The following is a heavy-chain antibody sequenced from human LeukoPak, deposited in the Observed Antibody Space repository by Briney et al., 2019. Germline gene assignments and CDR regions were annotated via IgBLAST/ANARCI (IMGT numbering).Heavy chain of an antibody. Sequence: SVKVSCKASGGTFSSYAISWVRQAPGQGLEWMGRIIPILGIANYAQKFQGRVTITADKSTSTAYMELSSLRSEDTAVYYCAHSRDGYTDPFDLWGQGTMVTVSS. D-gene: IGHD5-24*01. CDR1: GGTFSSYA. J-gene: IGHJ3*01. V-gene: IGHV1-69*04. CDR2: IIPILGIA. CDR3: AHSRDGYTDPFDL.